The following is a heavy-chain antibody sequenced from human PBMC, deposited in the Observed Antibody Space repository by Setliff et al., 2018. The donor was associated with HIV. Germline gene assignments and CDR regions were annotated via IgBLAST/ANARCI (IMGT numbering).Heavy chain of an antibody. Sequence: PSETLSLTCTVSGGSINSTSYYWGWIRQPPGNGLEWIGSIYHTGSTYYKPSLKSRVTISVDTSKNQFSLKLTSVTAADTAVYYCARHLQAFDIWGHGTMVTVSS. CDR2: IYHTGST. D-gene: IGHD1-1*01. CDR3: ARHLQAFDI. CDR1: GGSINSTSYY. J-gene: IGHJ3*02. V-gene: IGHV4-39*01.